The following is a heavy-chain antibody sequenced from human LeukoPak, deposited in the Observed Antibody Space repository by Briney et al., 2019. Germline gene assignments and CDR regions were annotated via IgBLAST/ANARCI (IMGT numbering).Heavy chain of an antibody. D-gene: IGHD7-27*01. CDR1: GYTFTGYY. J-gene: IGHJ4*02. Sequence: ASVKVSCKASGYTFTGYYMYWVRQAPGQGLEWMGRINPNSGGTNYAQKFQGRVTMTRDTSISTAYMELSRLRSDDTAVYYCARDLVLFNWVYFDYWRQGTPVTVSS. CDR2: INPNSGGT. V-gene: IGHV1-2*06. CDR3: ARDLVLFNWVYFDY.